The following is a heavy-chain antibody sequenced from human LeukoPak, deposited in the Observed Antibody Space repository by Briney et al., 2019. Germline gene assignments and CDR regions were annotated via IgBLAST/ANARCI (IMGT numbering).Heavy chain of an antibody. V-gene: IGHV4-34*01. Sequence: PSETLSLTCAVYGGSFSGYYWSWIRQPPGKGLEWIGEINHSGSTNYNPSLKSRVTISVDTSKNQFSLKLSSVTAADTAVYYCARGHWADKWLRLNAFDIWGQGTMVTVSS. CDR3: ARGHWADKWLRLNAFDI. D-gene: IGHD5-12*01. CDR2: INHSGST. CDR1: GGSFSGYY. J-gene: IGHJ3*02.